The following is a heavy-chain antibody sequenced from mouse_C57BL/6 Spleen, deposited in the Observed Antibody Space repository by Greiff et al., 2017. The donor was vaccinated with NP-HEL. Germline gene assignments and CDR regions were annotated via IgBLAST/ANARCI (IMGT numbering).Heavy chain of an antibody. CDR2: IYPRSGNT. J-gene: IGHJ3*01. Sequence: QVQLQQSGAELARPGASVKLSCKASGYTFTSYGISWVKQRTGQGLEWIGEIYPRSGNTYYNEKFKGKATLTADKSSSKAYMELRRLTSEDSAVYFCAFLGRAYWGQGTLVTVSA. V-gene: IGHV1-81*01. CDR3: AFLGRAY. D-gene: IGHD4-1*01. CDR1: GYTFTSYG.